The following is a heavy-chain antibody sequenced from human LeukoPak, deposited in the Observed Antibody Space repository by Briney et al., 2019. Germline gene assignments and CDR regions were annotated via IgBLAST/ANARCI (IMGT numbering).Heavy chain of an antibody. J-gene: IGHJ4*02. V-gene: IGHV3-48*04. Sequence: GGSLRLSCAASGFTFGDLSMNWVRQSRGKGLQWVAYISSNGDTTYYADSVEGRFTISRDNAQGSLHLQMTGRKADDSAVYYCARDGFCDCWGRGTQVTVYS. CDR3: ARDGFCDC. CDR2: ISSNGDTT. CDR1: GFTFGDLS. D-gene: IGHD3-3*01.